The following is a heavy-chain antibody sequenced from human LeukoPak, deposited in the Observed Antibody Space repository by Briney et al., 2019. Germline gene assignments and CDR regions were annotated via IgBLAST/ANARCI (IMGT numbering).Heavy chain of an antibody. CDR3: ARYWELGY. Sequence: ASVKVSCKTSGYIFTTYYMHWVRQAPGQGLEWMGTIYPSGVTTTYAQNFQGRVTMTRDTSTSTVYMELSSLRSEDTAVYYCARYWELGYWGQGTLVTVSS. V-gene: IGHV1-46*01. CDR1: GYIFTTYY. D-gene: IGHD1-7*01. J-gene: IGHJ4*02. CDR2: IYPSGVTT.